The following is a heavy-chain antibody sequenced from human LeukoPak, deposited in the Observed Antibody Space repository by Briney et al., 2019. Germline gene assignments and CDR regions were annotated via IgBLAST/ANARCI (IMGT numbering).Heavy chain of an antibody. V-gene: IGHV3-7*03. Sequence: GGSLRLSCAASVFTFSTYEISWVCQAPGKGLEWGANIKQDGSEKYYVDSVKGRFTISRDNAKNSLYLQMNSLRAEDTAVYYCARRAGAYSHPYDYWGQGTLVTVSS. CDR2: IKQDGSEK. D-gene: IGHD4/OR15-4a*01. CDR3: ARRAGAYSHPYDY. CDR1: VFTFSTYE. J-gene: IGHJ4*02.